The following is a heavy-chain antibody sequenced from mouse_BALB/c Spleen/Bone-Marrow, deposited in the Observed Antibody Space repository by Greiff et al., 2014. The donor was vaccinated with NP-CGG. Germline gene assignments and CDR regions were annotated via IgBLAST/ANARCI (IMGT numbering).Heavy chain of an antibody. CDR2: ISGGGSYT. V-gene: IGHV5-9-2*01. D-gene: IGHD2-4*01. J-gene: IGHJ3*01. CDR3: ARHAYYDQTEVSFVY. Sequence: EVHLVESGGGLVKSGGSLKLSCAASGFSFNSYGMSWVRQTPEKRLEWVATISGGGSYTFYPDSVKGRFTTSRDNAKNNLYLQLSSLRSEDTALYYCARHAYYDQTEVSFVYWGQGTLVTVSA. CDR1: GFSFNSYG.